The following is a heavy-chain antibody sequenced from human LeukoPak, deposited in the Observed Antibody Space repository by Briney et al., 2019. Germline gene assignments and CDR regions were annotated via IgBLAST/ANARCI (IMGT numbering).Heavy chain of an antibody. D-gene: IGHD3-3*01. V-gene: IGHV3-30*02. CDR2: IRYDGSNK. J-gene: IGHJ3*02. Sequence: GGSLGLSCAASGFTFSSYGMHWVRQAPGKGLEWVAFIRYDGSNKYYADSVKGRFTISRDNSKNTLYLQMNSLRAEDTAVYYCAKVRTYYDFWSGYYTGGAFDIWGQGTMVTVSS. CDR1: GFTFSSYG. CDR3: AKVRTYYDFWSGYYTGGAFDI.